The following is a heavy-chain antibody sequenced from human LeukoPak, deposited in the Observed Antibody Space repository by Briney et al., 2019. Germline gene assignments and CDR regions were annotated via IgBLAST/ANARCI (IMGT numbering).Heavy chain of an antibody. CDR3: ARDTQVLLWFGEFRAYFDY. CDR1: GFIFDHYG. Sequence: GGSLRLSCAASGFIFDHYGMYWVRQAPGKGLEWVSYISSSSSTIYYADSVKGRFTISRDNAKNSLYLQMNSLRAEDTAVYYCARDTQVLLWFGEFRAYFDYWGQGTLVTVSS. V-gene: IGHV3-48*01. D-gene: IGHD3-10*01. CDR2: ISSSSSTI. J-gene: IGHJ4*02.